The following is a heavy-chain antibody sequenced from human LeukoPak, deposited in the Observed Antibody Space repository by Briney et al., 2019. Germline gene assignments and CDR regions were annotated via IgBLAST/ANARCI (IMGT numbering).Heavy chain of an antibody. V-gene: IGHV1-8*01. J-gene: IGHJ6*02. CDR2: MNPNSGNT. CDR1: GYTFTSYD. D-gene: IGHD3-3*01. Sequence: ASVKVSCKASGYTFTSYDINWVRQATGQGLEWMGWMNPNSGNTGYAQKFQGRVSMTRNTSISTAYMELSSLRSEDTAVYYCARCMARFWSGYYEHYYYYGMDVWGQGTTVTVSS. CDR3: ARCMARFWSGYYEHYYYYGMDV.